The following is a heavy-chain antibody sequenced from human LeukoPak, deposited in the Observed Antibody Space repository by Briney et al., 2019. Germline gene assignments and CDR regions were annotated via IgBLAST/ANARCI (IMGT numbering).Heavy chain of an antibody. D-gene: IGHD3-10*01. CDR3: ARGGNTMVRGVPRYYYYMDV. CDR2: IGTACDT. J-gene: IGHJ6*03. Sequence: GGSLRLSCAASGFTFSSYDMHWVRQATGKGLEWVSAIGTACDTYYPGSVKGRFTISRENAKNSLYLQMNSLRAGDTAVYYCARGGNTMVRGVPRYYYYMDVWGKGTTVTVSS. CDR1: GFTFSSYD. V-gene: IGHV3-13*01.